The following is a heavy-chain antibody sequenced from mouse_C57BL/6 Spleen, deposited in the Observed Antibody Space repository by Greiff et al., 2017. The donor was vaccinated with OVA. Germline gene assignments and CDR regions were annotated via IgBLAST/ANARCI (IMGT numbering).Heavy chain of an antibody. J-gene: IGHJ3*01. CDR3: ARWGGNSAY. Sequence: EVQLQQSGPELVKPGASVKISCKASGYTFTDYYMHWVKQSHGKSLEWIGDINPNNGGTSYNQKFKGKATLTVDKSSSTAYMELRSLTSEDSAVYYCARWGGNSAYWGQGTLVTVSA. CDR2: INPNNGGT. D-gene: IGHD2-1*01. CDR1: GYTFTDYY. V-gene: IGHV1-26*01.